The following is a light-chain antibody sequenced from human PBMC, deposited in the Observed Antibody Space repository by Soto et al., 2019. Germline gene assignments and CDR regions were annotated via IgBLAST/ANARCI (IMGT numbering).Light chain of an antibody. CDR3: MQALQTPPT. Sequence: DIVMTQSPLSLPVTPGEPASIACRSSQSLLHSNGYNYLDWYLQKPGQSPQLLIYLGSNRASGVADRFSGSGSGTDFTLIISRVEAEDVGVYYCMQALQTPPTFGQGTKVEIK. J-gene: IGKJ1*01. CDR2: LGS. V-gene: IGKV2-28*01. CDR1: QSLLHSNGYNY.